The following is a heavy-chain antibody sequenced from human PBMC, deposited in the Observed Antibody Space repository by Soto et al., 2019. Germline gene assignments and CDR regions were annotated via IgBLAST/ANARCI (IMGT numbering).Heavy chain of an antibody. D-gene: IGHD3-3*01. J-gene: IGHJ6*02. CDR1: GYTFTSYG. CDR2: ISAYNGNT. CDR3: ARDDTIFGVVIIGVYYYGMDV. Sequence: ASVKVSCKASGYTFTSYGISWVRQAPGQGLEWMGWISAYNGNTNYAQKLQGRVTVTTDTSTSTAYMELRSLRSDDTAVYYCARDDTIFGVVIIGVYYYGMDVWGQGTTVTV. V-gene: IGHV1-18*04.